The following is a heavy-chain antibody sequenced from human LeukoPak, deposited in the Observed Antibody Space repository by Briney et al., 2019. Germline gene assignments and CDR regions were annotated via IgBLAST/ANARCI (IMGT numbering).Heavy chain of an antibody. CDR1: GFTFSSYS. D-gene: IGHD2-2*01. V-gene: IGHV3-48*01. J-gene: IGHJ6*02. CDR3: ARDPVYCSSTSCYGYYYGMDV. Sequence: PGGSLRLSCAASGFTFSSYSMNWVRQAPGKGLEWVSYISSSSSTIYYADSVKGRFTISRDNAKNSLYLQMNSLRAEDTAVYYCARDPVYCSSTSCYGYYYGMDVWGQGTTVTVSS. CDR2: ISSSSSTI.